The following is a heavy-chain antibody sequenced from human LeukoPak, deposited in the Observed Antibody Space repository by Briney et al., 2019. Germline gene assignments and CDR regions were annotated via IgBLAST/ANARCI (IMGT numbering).Heavy chain of an antibody. J-gene: IGHJ5*02. CDR1: GGTFSSYA. V-gene: IGHV1-69*05. D-gene: IGHD2-2*02. Sequence: SVKVSYKASGGTFSSYAISWVRQAPGQGLEWTGGIIPIFGTANYAQKFQGRVTITTDESTSTAYMELSSLRSEDTAVYYCAREGVPGDYTNWFDPWGQGTLVTVSS. CDR2: IIPIFGTA. CDR3: AREGVPGDYTNWFDP.